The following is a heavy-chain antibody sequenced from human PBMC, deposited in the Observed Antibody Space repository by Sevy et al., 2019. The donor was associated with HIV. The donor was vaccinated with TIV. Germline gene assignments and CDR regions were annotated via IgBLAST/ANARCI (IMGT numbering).Heavy chain of an antibody. D-gene: IGHD3-16*01. CDR2: LKNKARGGTL. J-gene: IGHJ4*01. V-gene: IGHV3-49*04. CDR3: TRGKGDQSIFDY. Sequence: GGSLRLSCTASGFSFGDYAMNWVRQAPGKGLEWVAYLKNKARGGTLDHAASVKGRFTISRDDSKRIVYLQMNDLRTEETRVYYCTRGKGDQSIFDYWGQGALVTVSS. CDR1: GFSFGDYA.